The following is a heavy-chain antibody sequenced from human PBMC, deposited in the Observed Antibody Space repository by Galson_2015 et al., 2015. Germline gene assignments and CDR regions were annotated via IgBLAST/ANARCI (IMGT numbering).Heavy chain of an antibody. D-gene: IGHD7-27*01. CDR1: GGTFSNYA. V-gene: IGHV1-69*13. J-gene: IGHJ5*02. CDR2: IIPIFGTA. CDR3: ARNWGGANWGLGNWFDP. Sequence: SVKVSCKASGGTFSNYAISWVRQAPGQGLEWMGGIIPIFGTANYAQKFQGRVTITADESTSTAYMELSSLRSEDTAVYYCARNWGGANWGLGNWFDPWGQGALVTVSS.